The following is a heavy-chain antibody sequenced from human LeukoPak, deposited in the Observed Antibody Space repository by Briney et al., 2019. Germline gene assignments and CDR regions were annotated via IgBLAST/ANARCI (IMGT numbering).Heavy chain of an antibody. CDR2: IYPGDSDT. D-gene: IGHD3-22*01. Sequence: PGESLRISCKGSGYSFTSYWIGWVRQMPGKGLEWMGIIYPGDSDTRYSPSFQGQVTISADKSISTAYLQWSSLKASDTAMYYCARDATIDSSGYYYGYWGQGTLVTVSS. CDR1: GYSFTSYW. J-gene: IGHJ4*02. V-gene: IGHV5-51*01. CDR3: ARDATIDSSGYYYGY.